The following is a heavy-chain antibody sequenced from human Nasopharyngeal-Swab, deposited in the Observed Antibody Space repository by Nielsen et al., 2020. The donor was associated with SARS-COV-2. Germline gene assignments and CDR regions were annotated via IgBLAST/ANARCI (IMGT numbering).Heavy chain of an antibody. V-gene: IGHV5-51*01. CDR2: IYPGDSDT. Sequence: GGSLRLSCKGSGYSFTSYWIGWVRQMPGKGLEWMGIIYPGDSDTRYSPSFQGQVTISADKSISTAYLQWSSLKVSDTAMYYCARHVGSSWYLDAFDIWGQGTMVTVSS. J-gene: IGHJ3*02. CDR3: ARHVGSSWYLDAFDI. CDR1: GYSFTSYW. D-gene: IGHD6-13*01.